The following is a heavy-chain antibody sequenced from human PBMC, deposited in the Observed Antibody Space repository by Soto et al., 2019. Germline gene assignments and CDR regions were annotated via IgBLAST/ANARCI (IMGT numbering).Heavy chain of an antibody. J-gene: IGHJ6*02. V-gene: IGHV3-33*01. CDR3: ARDIAAAGTSYYHHGMDV. Sequence: GGSLRLSCAASGFTFSSYGMHWVRQAPGKGLEWVAVIWYDGSNKYYADSVKGRFTISRDNSKNTLYLQMNSLRAEDTAVYYCARDIAAAGTSYYHHGMDVWGQGTTVTVSS. CDR2: IWYDGSNK. D-gene: IGHD6-13*01. CDR1: GFTFSSYG.